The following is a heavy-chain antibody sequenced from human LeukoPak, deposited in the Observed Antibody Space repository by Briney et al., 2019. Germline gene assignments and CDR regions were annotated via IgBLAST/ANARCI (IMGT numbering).Heavy chain of an antibody. CDR3: ARDGGLAITGHAALHI. D-gene: IGHD3-16*01. J-gene: IGHJ3*02. CDR2: IHSSGTS. V-gene: IGHV4-61*02. CDR1: DDSIDSVSYY. Sequence: PSQTLSLTCIVSDDSIDSVSYYWHWIRQAAGKGLEWIGRIHSSGTSNSNPSLKSRVTMSVDTSKKEFSLKVDSVTAADTATYFCARDGGLAITGHAALHIWGPGTTVIVSS.